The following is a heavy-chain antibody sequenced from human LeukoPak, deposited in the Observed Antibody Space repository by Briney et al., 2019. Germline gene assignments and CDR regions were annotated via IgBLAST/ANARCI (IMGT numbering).Heavy chain of an antibody. Sequence: GGSLRLSCAASGFTFSSYNMNWVRQAPGTGLEWVSSISGSGSSTYYADSVKGRFTISRDNSKNTLYLQMNSLRAEDTAVYYCAKERGSWYFRPLDYWGQGTLVTVSS. D-gene: IGHD6-13*01. CDR2: ISGSGSST. J-gene: IGHJ4*02. CDR1: GFTFSSYN. V-gene: IGHV3-23*01. CDR3: AKERGSWYFRPLDY.